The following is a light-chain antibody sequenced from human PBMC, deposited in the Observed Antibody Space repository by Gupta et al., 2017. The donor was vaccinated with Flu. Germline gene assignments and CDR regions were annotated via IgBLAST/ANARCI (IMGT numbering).Light chain of an antibody. J-gene: IGLJ1*01. Sequence: IAITSTGTSGAVGGNDYVSCYHQHPGKAPHLLIYDVSSRGSGVPDRFSGAKSGSTAALTITGLQAEDEADYYYHSPTSGSNLHVFGSGTKVTVL. CDR3: HSPTSGSNLHV. V-gene: IGLV2-14*03. CDR2: DVS. CDR1: SGAVGGNDY.